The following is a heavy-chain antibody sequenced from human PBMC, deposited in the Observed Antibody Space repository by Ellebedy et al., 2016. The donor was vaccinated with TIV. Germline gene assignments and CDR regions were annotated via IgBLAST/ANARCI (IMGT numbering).Heavy chain of an antibody. CDR1: GFTLSDHH. J-gene: IGHJ5*02. D-gene: IGHD4-17*01. CDR3: AKALYGDYVPAFDP. V-gene: IGHV3-72*01. Sequence: PGGSLRLSCAASGFTLSDHHMDWFRQAPGKGLEWVGRSRNKASSCTPEYAASVKGRFIISKDDSKTSLHLQMNSLRTEDTAVYYCAKALYGDYVPAFDPWGQGTLVTVSS. CDR2: SRNKASSCTP.